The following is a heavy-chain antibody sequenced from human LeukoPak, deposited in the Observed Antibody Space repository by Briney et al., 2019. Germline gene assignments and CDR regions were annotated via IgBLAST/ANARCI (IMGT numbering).Heavy chain of an antibody. CDR1: GFTFSSYW. CDR2: IKADDYST. J-gene: IGHJ4*02. D-gene: IGHD5-12*01. CDR3: TTIRPDY. V-gene: IGHV3-74*01. Sequence: PGGSLRLSCSASGFTFSSYWMHWVRQAPGKGLVWVSRIKADDYSTDCADSVKGRFTISRDNARNTLYLQMNSLTAEDTAVYYCTTIRPDYWGRGTLVTVSS.